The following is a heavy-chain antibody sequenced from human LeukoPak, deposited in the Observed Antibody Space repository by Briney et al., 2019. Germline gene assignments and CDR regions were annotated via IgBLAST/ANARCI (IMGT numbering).Heavy chain of an antibody. Sequence: PGGSLRLSCATSGFTFSRYAMHWVRQAPGKGLEWVALISYDANIGSNKYYADSVKGRFAISRDNSKNTLYLQMNSLRAEDTAVYYCARDPSFGGYDDFDYWGQGTLVTVSS. CDR2: ISYDANIGSNK. CDR1: GFTFSRYA. V-gene: IGHV3-30*09. J-gene: IGHJ4*02. CDR3: ARDPSFGGYDDFDY. D-gene: IGHD5-12*01.